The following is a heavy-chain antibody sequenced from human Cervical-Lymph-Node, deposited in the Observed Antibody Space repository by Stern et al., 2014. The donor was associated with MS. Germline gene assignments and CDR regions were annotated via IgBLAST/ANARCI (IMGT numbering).Heavy chain of an antibody. J-gene: IGHJ4*02. CDR1: GFTVSRDY. CDR3: ARDTSSPERSDW. CDR2: ITNVGST. V-gene: IGHV3-53*01. D-gene: IGHD1-1*01. Sequence: VQLVESGGGVLQPGGSLRLSCTASGFTVSRDYMTWVRQAPGKWLEWVSLITNVGSTFYTDSVKGRFTISRDDSKNTVYLHMTSLRAEDTAMYYCARDTSSPERSDWWGQGTLVTVSS.